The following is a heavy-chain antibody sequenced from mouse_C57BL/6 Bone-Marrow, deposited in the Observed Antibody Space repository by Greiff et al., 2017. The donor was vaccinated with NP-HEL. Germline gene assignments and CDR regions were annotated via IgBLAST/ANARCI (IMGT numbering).Heavy chain of an antibody. J-gene: IGHJ3*01. CDR3: ASLYYDYSFAY. V-gene: IGHV1-81*01. Sequence: QVQLQQSGAELARPGASVKLSCKASGYTFTSYGISWVKQRPGQGLEWIGEIYPRSGNTYYNEKFKGKATLTADKSSSTAYMELRSLTSEDSAVYFCASLYYDYSFAYWGQGTLVTVSA. CDR2: IYPRSGNT. D-gene: IGHD2-4*01. CDR1: GYTFTSYG.